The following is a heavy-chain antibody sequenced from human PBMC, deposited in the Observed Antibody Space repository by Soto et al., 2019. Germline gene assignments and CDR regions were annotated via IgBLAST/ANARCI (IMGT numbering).Heavy chain of an antibody. CDR3: ARDLGVRLPMDV. J-gene: IGHJ6*02. CDR2: ISSSGRTI. D-gene: IGHD2-8*01. Sequence: EVQLVESGGGLVQPWGSLRLSCAASGFIFSNYNMKWVRQAPGKGLEWVSDISSSGRTIYYADSVQGRFTISRDNAKNSLYLQMNSLRAEDTAVYYCARDLGVRLPMDVWGQGTTVTVSS. CDR1: GFIFSNYN. V-gene: IGHV3-48*01.